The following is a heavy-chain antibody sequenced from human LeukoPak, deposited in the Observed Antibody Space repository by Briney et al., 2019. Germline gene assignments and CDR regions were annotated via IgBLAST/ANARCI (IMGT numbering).Heavy chain of an antibody. CDR2: ISSGSSTI. Sequence: GGSLRLSCAASGFTFSTYSMKRLRQAPGKGLEWVSFISSGSSTIYYADPVKGRFTVSRDNAKNSLYLQMNSLRDEDTAVYYCARVAETQLWLRSAVDYWGQGTLVTVSS. CDR1: GFTFSTYS. J-gene: IGHJ4*02. V-gene: IGHV3-48*02. D-gene: IGHD5-18*01. CDR3: ARVAETQLWLRSAVDY.